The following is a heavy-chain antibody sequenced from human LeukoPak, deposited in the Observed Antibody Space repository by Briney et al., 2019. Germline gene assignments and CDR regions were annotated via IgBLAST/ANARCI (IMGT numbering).Heavy chain of an antibody. Sequence: ETLSLTCTVSGGSVSSGSYYWSWVRQAPGKGLEWVSAISGSGGSTYYADSVKGRFTISRDNSENTLYLQMNSLRAEDTAVYYCANLGPAALAIDYWGQGTLVTVFS. D-gene: IGHD2-2*01. J-gene: IGHJ4*02. V-gene: IGHV3-23*01. CDR1: GGSVSSGSYY. CDR3: ANLGPAALAIDY. CDR2: ISGSGGST.